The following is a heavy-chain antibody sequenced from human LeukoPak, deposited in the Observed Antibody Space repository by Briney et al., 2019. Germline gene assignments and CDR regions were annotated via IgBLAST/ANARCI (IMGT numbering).Heavy chain of an antibody. CDR3: AKDRPPGSGWYYFDY. J-gene: IGHJ4*02. V-gene: IGHV3-23*01. CDR1: GFTFSTYG. Sequence: GSLRLSCAASGFTFSTYGMSWVRQAPGKGLEWVSAISGSGYTYYADSVKGRFTISRDNSKNTLYLQMNSLRAEDTAVYYCAKDRPPGSGWYYFDYWGQGTLVTVSS. D-gene: IGHD6-19*01. CDR2: ISGSGYT.